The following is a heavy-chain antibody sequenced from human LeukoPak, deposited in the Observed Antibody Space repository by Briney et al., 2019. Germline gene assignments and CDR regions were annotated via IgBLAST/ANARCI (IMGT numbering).Heavy chain of an antibody. J-gene: IGHJ4*02. D-gene: IGHD3-10*01. CDR1: GGSISSGSYY. V-gene: IGHV4-61*02. Sequence: SETLSLTCTVSGGSISSGSYYWSWIRQPAGKGLEWIGRIYTGGSTNYNPSLKSRVTISVDTSKNQFSLKLSSVTAADTAVYYCARGLWSFNFDYWGQGTLVTVSS. CDR3: ARGLWSFNFDY. CDR2: IYTGGST.